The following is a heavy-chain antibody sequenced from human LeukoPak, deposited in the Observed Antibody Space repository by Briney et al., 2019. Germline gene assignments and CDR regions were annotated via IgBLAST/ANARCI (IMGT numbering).Heavy chain of an antibody. V-gene: IGHV1-8*01. Sequence: ASVKVSCKASGYTFTSFDIHWVRQAPGQGLEWMGWMNPNSGNTGYAQKFQGRVTMTRNTSISTAYMDLSSPRSEDTAVYFCARGILRFYGYNYWGQGTLVTVSS. CDR1: GYTFTSFD. D-gene: IGHD5-18*01. J-gene: IGHJ4*02. CDR3: ARGILRFYGYNY. CDR2: MNPNSGNT.